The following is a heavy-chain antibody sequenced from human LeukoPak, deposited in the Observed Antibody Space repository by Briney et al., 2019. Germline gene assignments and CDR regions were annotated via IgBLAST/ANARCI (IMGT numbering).Heavy chain of an antibody. CDR3: ASEGVVPDIRFDP. CDR1: GFTFSSYA. J-gene: IGHJ5*02. Sequence: GGSLRLSCAASGFTFSSYAMSWVRQAPGKGLEWVSAISGSGGSTYYADSVKGRFTISRDNAKNSLYLQMNSLRAEDTAVYYCASEGVVPDIRFDPWGQGTLVTVSS. CDR2: ISGSGGST. V-gene: IGHV3-23*01. D-gene: IGHD2-2*01.